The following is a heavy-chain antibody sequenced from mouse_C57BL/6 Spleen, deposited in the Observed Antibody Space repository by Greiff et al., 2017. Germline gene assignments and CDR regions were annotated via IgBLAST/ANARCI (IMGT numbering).Heavy chain of an antibody. CDR3: TREVRWGAYFDY. D-gene: IGHD2-14*01. CDR2: IDPETGGT. V-gene: IGHV1-15*01. J-gene: IGHJ2*01. CDR1: GYTFTDYE. Sequence: VQLQQSGAELVRPGASVTLSCKASGYTFTDYEMHWVKQTPVHGLEWIGAIDPETGGTAYNQKFKGKAILTADKSSSTAYMELRSLTSEDSAVYYCTREVRWGAYFDYWGQGTTLTVSS.